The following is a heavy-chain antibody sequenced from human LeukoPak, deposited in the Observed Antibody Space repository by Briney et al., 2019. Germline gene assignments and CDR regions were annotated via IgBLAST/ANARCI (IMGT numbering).Heavy chain of an antibody. V-gene: IGHV3-23*01. CDR2: ISGSGGST. CDR3: AKEGPLTGTDPFDY. Sequence: GGSLRLSCAASGFTFSSYAMSWVRQPPGKGLEWVSAISGSGGSTYYADSVKGRFTISRSNSKNTLYLQMNTLKAEATAVYYCAKEGPLTGTDPFDYWGQGTLVTVSS. J-gene: IGHJ4*02. CDR1: GFTFSSYA. D-gene: IGHD1-7*01.